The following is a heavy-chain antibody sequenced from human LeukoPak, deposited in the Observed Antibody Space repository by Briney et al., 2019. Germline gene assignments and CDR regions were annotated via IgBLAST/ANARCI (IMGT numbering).Heavy chain of an antibody. CDR1: GFTLSSFE. J-gene: IGHJ3*02. CDR3: ARGPPGLRYFDWMSGSGDAFDI. CDR2: IICRGSNI. V-gene: IGHV3-48*03. D-gene: IGHD3-9*01. Sequence: GGGLRVSCAAPGFTLSSFEMNWGRPAPREGVGWVFYIICRGSNIYYADSVKGRFTISRDNAKNSLYLQMNSLRAEDTAVYYCARGPPGLRYFDWMSGSGDAFDIWGQGTMVTVSS.